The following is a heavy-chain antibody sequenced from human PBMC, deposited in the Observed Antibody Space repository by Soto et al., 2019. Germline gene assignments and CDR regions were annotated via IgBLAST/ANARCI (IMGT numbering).Heavy chain of an antibody. D-gene: IGHD1-26*01. J-gene: IGHJ6*02. V-gene: IGHV5-51*01. Sequence: GESLKISCKGSGYSFTSYWIGWVRQMPGKGLEWMGIIYPGDSDTRYSPSFQGQVTISADKSISTAYLQWSSLKASDTAMYYCALQTLDGGSYYYYYGMDVWGQGTTVTVSS. CDR3: ALQTLDGGSYYYYYGMDV. CDR1: GYSFTSYW. CDR2: IYPGDSDT.